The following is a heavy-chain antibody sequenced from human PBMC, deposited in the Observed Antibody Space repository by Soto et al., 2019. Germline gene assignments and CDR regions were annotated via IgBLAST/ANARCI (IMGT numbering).Heavy chain of an antibody. V-gene: IGHV1-24*01. J-gene: IGHJ3*02. CDR1: GYTFTSYG. CDR3: ARGDDILTGYYSTDDAFDI. D-gene: IGHD3-9*01. CDR2: FDPEDGET. Sequence: ASVKVSCKASGYTFTSYGISWVRQAPGKGLEWMGGFDPEDGETIYAQKFQGRVTMTEDTATDTAYMELSSLRSEDTAVYYCARGDDILTGYYSTDDAFDIWGQGTMVTVSS.